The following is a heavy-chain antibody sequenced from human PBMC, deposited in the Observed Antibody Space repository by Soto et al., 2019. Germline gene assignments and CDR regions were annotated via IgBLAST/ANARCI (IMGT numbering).Heavy chain of an antibody. Sequence: QVQLVQSGADVKKPGASVKVSCKASGYSFTNYIITWVRQAPGQGLEWMGGISPYNGNTDYAQNLLGRVTRTTDTSTSTVYMELRSRSSDDTAVYYGARESQTWGLHKRFDLWGRGTLVTVSS. D-gene: IGHD1-26*01. CDR1: GYSFTNYI. CDR3: ARESQTWGLHKRFDL. CDR2: ISPYNGNT. J-gene: IGHJ2*01. V-gene: IGHV1-18*01.